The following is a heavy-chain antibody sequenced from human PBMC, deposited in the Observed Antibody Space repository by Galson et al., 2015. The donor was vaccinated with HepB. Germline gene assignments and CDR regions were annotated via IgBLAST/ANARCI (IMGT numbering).Heavy chain of an antibody. CDR3: ARVMVIYTNSRPEVAFDF. V-gene: IGHV4-30-4*01. J-gene: IGHJ3*01. D-gene: IGHD2-2*02. CDR1: GGSVSSGDYY. CDR2: IYYSGST. Sequence: TLSLTCTVSGGSVSSGDYYWTWIRQPPGKGLEWIGNIYYSGSTYYNLSLESRVSMSVDTSKNQFSLMLRSVTAADTAVYYCARVMVIYTNSRPEVAFDFWGQGTMVTVSS.